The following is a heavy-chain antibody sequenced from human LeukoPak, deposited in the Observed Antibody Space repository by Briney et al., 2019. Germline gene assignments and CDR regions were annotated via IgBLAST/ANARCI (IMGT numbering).Heavy chain of an antibody. CDR3: ATRYSFNYLGY. CDR2: LDGDGST. D-gene: IGHD5-18*01. CDR1: GFSVSSNA. J-gene: IGHJ4*02. Sequence: PGGSLRLSCAASGFSVSSNAMTWVRQAPGKGLEWVSTLDGDGSTYNADSVKGRFTISRDNSENTLYLQMNSLRAEDTAVYYCATRYSFNYLGYWGQGTLVTVSS. V-gene: IGHV3-53*01.